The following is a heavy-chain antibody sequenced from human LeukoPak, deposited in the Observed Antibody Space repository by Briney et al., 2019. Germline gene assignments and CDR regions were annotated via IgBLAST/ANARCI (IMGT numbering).Heavy chain of an antibody. CDR2: IIPIFGTA. D-gene: IGHD3-22*01. CDR3: ARDQREAHYYGSSGYYHDPFDI. V-gene: IGHV1-69*13. J-gene: IGHJ3*02. CDR1: GGTFSSYA. Sequence: ASVKVSCKASGGTFSSYAISWVRQAPGQGLEWMGGIIPIFGTANYAQKFQGRVTITADESTSTAYMELRSLRSDDTAVYYCARDQREAHYYGSSGYYHDPFDIWGQGTMVTVSS.